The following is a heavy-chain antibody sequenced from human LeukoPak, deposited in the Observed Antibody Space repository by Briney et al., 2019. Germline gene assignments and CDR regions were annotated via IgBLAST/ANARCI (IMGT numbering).Heavy chain of an antibody. CDR2: LHAAGGT. CDR1: GLTVSSNY. V-gene: IGHV3-53*04. CDR3: AREGYDSSGYPRLLDY. D-gene: IGHD3-22*01. J-gene: IGHJ4*02. Sequence: GGSLRLSCAASGLTVSSNYITWVRQPPGKGLEWVSVLHAAGGTYYADSVKGRFTISRHISKNKVYLQMNSLRAEDTAVYYCAREGYDSSGYPRLLDYWGQGTLVTVSS.